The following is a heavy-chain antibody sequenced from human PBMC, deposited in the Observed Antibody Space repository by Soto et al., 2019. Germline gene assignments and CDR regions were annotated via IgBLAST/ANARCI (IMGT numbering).Heavy chain of an antibody. J-gene: IGHJ6*02. CDR2: ISGYNGNT. Sequence: ASVKVSCKASGYSFHTYAISWVRQAPGQGLEWVGWISGYNGNTNYAQKFQGRVTLTTDTSTKTAFMELRSLTGDDTAVYYCAREYGMDVWGQGTTVTVPS. CDR3: AREYGMDV. V-gene: IGHV1-18*01. CDR1: GYSFHTYA.